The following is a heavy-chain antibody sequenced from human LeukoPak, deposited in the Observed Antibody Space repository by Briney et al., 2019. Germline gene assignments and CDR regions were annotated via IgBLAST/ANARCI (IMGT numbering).Heavy chain of an antibody. CDR1: GFTFSDHY. Sequence: GGSLRLSCAASGFTFSDHYMDWVRQAPGKGLEWVGRTGNKANSYTTEYAASVKGRFTISRDDSKNSLYLQMNSLKTEDTAVYYCAREVWYSSSWYRYGMDVWGQGTTVTVSS. CDR3: AREVWYSSSWYRYGMDV. V-gene: IGHV3-72*01. J-gene: IGHJ6*02. D-gene: IGHD6-13*01. CDR2: TGNKANSYTT.